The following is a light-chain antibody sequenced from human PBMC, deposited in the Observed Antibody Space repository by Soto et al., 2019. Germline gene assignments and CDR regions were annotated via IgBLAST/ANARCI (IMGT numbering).Light chain of an antibody. CDR2: VNNDGSH. J-gene: IGLJ2*01. Sequence: QLVLTQSPSASASLGASVKLTCTLSSGHSSYAIAWHQQPPEKGPRYLMKVNNDGSHTKGDGVPDRFSGASFGAERYLTISSLQSEDEADYYCQTWGTGIHVFGGGTKLSVL. V-gene: IGLV4-69*01. CDR1: SGHSSYA. CDR3: QTWGTGIHV.